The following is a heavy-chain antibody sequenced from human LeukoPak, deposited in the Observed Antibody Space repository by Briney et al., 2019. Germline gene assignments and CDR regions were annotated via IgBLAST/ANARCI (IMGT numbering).Heavy chain of an antibody. CDR3: TTSIVGTTAY. Sequence: GGSLRLSCAASGFNFTNAWMTWVRQAPRKGLEWVGRIKSETDGGTIHYGAPVKGRFIISRDDSKNTVGLQMNSLKTEDTGVYYCTTSIVGTTAYWGQGTLVIVSS. J-gene: IGHJ4*02. CDR1: GFNFTNAW. CDR2: IKSETDGGTI. V-gene: IGHV3-15*01. D-gene: IGHD1-26*01.